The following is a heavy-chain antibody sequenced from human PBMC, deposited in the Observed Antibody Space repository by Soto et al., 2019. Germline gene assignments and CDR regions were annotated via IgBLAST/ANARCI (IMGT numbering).Heavy chain of an antibody. D-gene: IGHD3-10*01. J-gene: IGHJ6*02. V-gene: IGHV3-48*02. CDR3: ARNGSGKYYYGMDV. CDR2: ISTSSSSI. Sequence: GGSLRLSCEASGFMFGDYSMNWVRQAPGKGLEWISYISTSSSSIYYTDSVKGRFTISRDNAKNSLYLQMNSLREEDTALYYCARNGSGKYYYGMDVWGQGTTVTVSS. CDR1: GFMFGDYS.